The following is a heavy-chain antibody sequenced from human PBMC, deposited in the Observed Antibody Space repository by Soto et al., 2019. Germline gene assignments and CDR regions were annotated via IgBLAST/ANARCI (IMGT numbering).Heavy chain of an antibody. CDR2: SYYRGST. D-gene: IGHD3-3*01. CDR3: ATADGFGVVTPFFEY. Sequence: QPQLQESGPGLVKPPETLSLTCTVSGGSISSRSHYWGRIRQSPGRHLEWIGSSYYRGSTHYNPSLKTRVTISVDTSKNQVSLKVYSVTAADTAVYYCATADGFGVVTPFFEYWGQGILVTVSS. J-gene: IGHJ4*02. V-gene: IGHV4-39*01. CDR1: GGSISSRSHY.